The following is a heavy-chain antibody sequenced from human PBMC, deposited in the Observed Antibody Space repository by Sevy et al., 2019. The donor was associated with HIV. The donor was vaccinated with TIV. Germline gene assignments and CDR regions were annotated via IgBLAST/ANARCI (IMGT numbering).Heavy chain of an antibody. CDR1: GGTFSSYA. CDR2: IIPIFGTA. V-gene: IGHV1-69*13. D-gene: IGHD2-15*01. CDR3: AGRYCSGGSCYRLGFDP. J-gene: IGHJ5*02. Sequence: ASVKVSCKASGGTFSSYAISWVRQAPGQGLEWMGGIIPIFGTANYAQKFQGRVTITADESTSTAYMELSSLRSEDTAVYYCAGRYCSGGSCYRLGFDPWGQGTLVTVSS.